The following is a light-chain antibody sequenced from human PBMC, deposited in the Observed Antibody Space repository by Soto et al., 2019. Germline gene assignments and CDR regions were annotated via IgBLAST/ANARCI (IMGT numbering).Light chain of an antibody. CDR2: TAS. Sequence: DIQMTQSPSSVSASVGDRVTITCRASRGVSTWLACYQQKPGKAPNLLIYTASSLQSGVPSRFSGSGSGTDFTLTINGLQPEDFATYYCQQAASFPITFGQGTRLEI. CDR1: RGVSTW. CDR3: QQAASFPIT. V-gene: IGKV1-12*01. J-gene: IGKJ5*01.